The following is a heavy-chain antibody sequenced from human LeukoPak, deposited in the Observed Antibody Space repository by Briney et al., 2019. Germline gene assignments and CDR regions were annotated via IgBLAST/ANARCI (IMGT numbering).Heavy chain of an antibody. CDR2: ISYDGSNK. V-gene: IGHV3-30*04. D-gene: IGHD4-17*01. Sequence: QPGRSLTLSCAASRFTFSSYAMHWVRQAPGKGLEWVAVISYDGSNKFYADSVKGRFTFSRDNSKNTLYLQMNSLRAEETAVYYCARGTVTSRTWYFDLWGRGTLVTVSS. CDR3: ARGTVTSRTWYFDL. J-gene: IGHJ2*01. CDR1: RFTFSSYA.